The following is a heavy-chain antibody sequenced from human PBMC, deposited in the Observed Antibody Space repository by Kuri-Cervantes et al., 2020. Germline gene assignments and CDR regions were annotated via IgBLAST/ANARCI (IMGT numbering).Heavy chain of an antibody. J-gene: IGHJ3*02. CDR3: ARHGLGDGDAFDI. CDR2: IYPGDSDT. CDR1: GYSFTTYW. Sequence: KVSCKDSGYSFTTYWVGWVRQMPGKGLEWMGIIYPGDSDTRYSPSFQGQVTISADKSISTAYLQWSSLKASDTAMYYCARHGLGDGDAFDIWGQGTMVTVSS. V-gene: IGHV5-51*01. D-gene: IGHD2-21*02.